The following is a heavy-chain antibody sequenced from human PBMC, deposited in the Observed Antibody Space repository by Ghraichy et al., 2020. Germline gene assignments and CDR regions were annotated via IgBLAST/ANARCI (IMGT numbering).Heavy chain of an antibody. D-gene: IGHD2-2*01. Sequence: SETLSLTCAVYGGSFSGYYWSWIRQPPGKGLEWIGEINHSGSTNYNPSLKSRVTISVDTSKNQFSLKLSSVTAADTAVYYCATEYHAFDIWGQWTMVTVSS. CDR3: ATEYHAFDI. CDR2: INHSGST. J-gene: IGHJ3*02. CDR1: GGSFSGYY. V-gene: IGHV4-34*01.